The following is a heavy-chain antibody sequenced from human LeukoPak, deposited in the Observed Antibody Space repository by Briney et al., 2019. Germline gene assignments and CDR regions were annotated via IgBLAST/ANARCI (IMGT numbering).Heavy chain of an antibody. J-gene: IGHJ4*02. CDR2: ISAYNGNT. D-gene: IGHD2-2*02. CDR1: GYTFTSYG. V-gene: IGHV1-18*01. Sequence: ASVKVSCKASGYTFTSYGISWVRQAPGQGLEWMGWISAYNGNTNYAQKLQGRVTMTTDTSTSTAYMELRSLRSDDTAVYYCARTWGIVPAAIPDYWGQGTLVTVSS. CDR3: ARTWGIVPAAIPDY.